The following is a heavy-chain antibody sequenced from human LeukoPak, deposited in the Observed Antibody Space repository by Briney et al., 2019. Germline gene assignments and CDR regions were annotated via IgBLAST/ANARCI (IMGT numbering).Heavy chain of an antibody. CDR2: IKSKTDGGTT. D-gene: IGHD2-2*01. J-gene: IGHJ4*02. V-gene: IGHV3-15*01. CDR3: TTFGHCSSTSCYSG. CDR1: GFTFSNAW. Sequence: GGSLRLSYAASGFTFSNAWMSWVRQAPGKGLEWVGRIKSKTDGGTTDYAAPVKGRFTISRDDSKNTLYLQMNSLETEDTAVYYCTTFGHCSSTSCYSGWGQGTLVTVSS.